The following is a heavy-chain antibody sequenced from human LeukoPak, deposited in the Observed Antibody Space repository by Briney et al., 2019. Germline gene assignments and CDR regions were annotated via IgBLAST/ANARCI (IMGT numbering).Heavy chain of an antibody. CDR1: GGSISSYY. CDR3: ARDLYDFWSGYYDY. D-gene: IGHD3-3*01. V-gene: IGHV4-4*07. Sequence: KPSETLSLTCTVSGGSISSYYWSWIRQPAGKGLEWIGRIYTSGSTNYNPSLKSRVTMSVDTSKNQFSLKLSSVTAADTAVYYCARDLYDFWSGYYDYWGQGTLVTVSS. J-gene: IGHJ4*02. CDR2: IYTSGST.